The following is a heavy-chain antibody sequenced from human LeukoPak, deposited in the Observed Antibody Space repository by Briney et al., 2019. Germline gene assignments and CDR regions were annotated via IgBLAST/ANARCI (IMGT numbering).Heavy chain of an antibody. CDR3: AREVGQDYDFWSGPDY. V-gene: IGHV3-21*01. CDR2: INSSSSYI. D-gene: IGHD3-3*01. Sequence: GGSLRLSCAASGFTFSSYAMNWVRQAPGKGLEWVSSINSSSSYIYYADSVKGRFTISRDNAKNSLYLQMNSLRAEDTAVYYCAREVGQDYDFWSGPDYWGQGTLVTVSS. J-gene: IGHJ4*02. CDR1: GFTFSSYA.